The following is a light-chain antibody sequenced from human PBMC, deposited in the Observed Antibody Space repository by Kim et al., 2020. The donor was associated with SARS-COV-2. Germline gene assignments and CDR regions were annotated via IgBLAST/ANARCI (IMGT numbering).Light chain of an antibody. J-gene: IGKJ4*01. CDR2: DAS. V-gene: IGKV3-11*01. Sequence: ENVLTQSPATLSLSPGERATLSCRASQSVGTYLGWYQRKPGQPPRLLIYDASNRVTGIPARFSGSGSGTDFTLTISSLEPEDFAVYYCQQRSNWPLTFGGGTKLDIK. CDR1: QSVGTY. CDR3: QQRSNWPLT.